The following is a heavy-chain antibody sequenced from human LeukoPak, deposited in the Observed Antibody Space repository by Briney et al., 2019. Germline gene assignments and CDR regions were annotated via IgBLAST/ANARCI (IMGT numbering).Heavy chain of an antibody. CDR1: GGSISSYY. D-gene: IGHD6-6*01. CDR3: ARDRQANGQLFLEFDP. J-gene: IGHJ5*02. V-gene: IGHV4-59*01. CDR2: IYYSGST. Sequence: PSETLSLTCAVSGGSISSYYWSWIRQAPGKGLEWIGYIYYSGSTKYNPSSKSRVTISVDTAKNQFSLKLSSVTAADTAVYYCARDRQANGQLFLEFDPWGQGTLVTVSS.